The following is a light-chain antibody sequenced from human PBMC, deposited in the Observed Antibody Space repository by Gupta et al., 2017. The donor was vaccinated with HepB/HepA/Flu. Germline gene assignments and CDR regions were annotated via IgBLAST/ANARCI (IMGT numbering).Light chain of an antibody. Sequence: LVLTHSPSASASLGASVKLTCTLSSGHSSYAIAWHQQQPEKGPRYLMKLISDGSHSKGDGSPDRFSVSSSAAERDLTISSRQSEDEDDYYCQTWGTGRGVFGGGTKLTVL. J-gene: IGLJ2*01. CDR1: SGHSSYA. CDR3: QTWGTGRGV. V-gene: IGLV4-69*01. CDR2: LISDGSH.